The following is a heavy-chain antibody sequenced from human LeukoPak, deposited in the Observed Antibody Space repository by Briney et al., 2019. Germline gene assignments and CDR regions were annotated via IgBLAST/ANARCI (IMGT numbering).Heavy chain of an antibody. J-gene: IGHJ4*02. Sequence: ASVKVSCKASGYTFTSYDINWVRQATGQGLEWMGWMNPNSGNTGYAQKFQGRVTMTRNTSISTAYMELSSLRSEDTAVYYCARGYRSYRGYGYWGQGTLVTVSS. CDR2: MNPNSGNT. CDR3: ARGYRSYRGYGY. V-gene: IGHV1-8*01. CDR1: GYTFTSYD. D-gene: IGHD1-26*01.